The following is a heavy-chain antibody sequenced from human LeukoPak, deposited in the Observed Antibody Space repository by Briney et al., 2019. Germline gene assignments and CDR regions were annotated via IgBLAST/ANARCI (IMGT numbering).Heavy chain of an antibody. CDR1: GFAFSSYA. J-gene: IGHJ3*01. D-gene: IGHD2-2*01. Sequence: GGSLRLSCSASGFAFSSYAMYWVRQAPGKGLEYVSAITSNGGSTYYADSVKGRVTISRDNSKNTLYLQMSSLRPEDTAIYYCARCTASCYANAFDVWGQGTLLTVSS. CDR2: ITSNGGST. V-gene: IGHV3-64D*09. CDR3: ARCTASCYANAFDV.